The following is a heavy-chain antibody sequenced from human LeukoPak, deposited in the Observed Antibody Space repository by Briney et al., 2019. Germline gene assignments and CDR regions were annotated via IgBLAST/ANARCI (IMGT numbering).Heavy chain of an antibody. J-gene: IGHJ5*02. CDR3: ARQSYSSSWSNWFDP. D-gene: IGHD6-13*01. CDR1: GYTFTGYY. V-gene: IGHV1-2*04. CDR2: INPNSGGT. Sequence: ASVKVSCKASGYTFTGYYMHWVRQAPGQGLEWMGWINPNSGGTNYAQKFQGWVTMTRDTSISTAYMELSRLRSDDTAVYYCARQSYSSSWSNWFDPWGQGTLVTVSS.